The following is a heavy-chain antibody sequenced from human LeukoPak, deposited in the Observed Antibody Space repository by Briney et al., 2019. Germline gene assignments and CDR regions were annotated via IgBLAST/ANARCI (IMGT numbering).Heavy chain of an antibody. J-gene: IGHJ3*02. Sequence: PSETLSLTCTVSGGSFSTYYWSWFRQPPGKALEWIGYIYYSGSTNYNPSLKSRVTISVDTSKNQFSLKLSSVTAADTAVYYCARGIVVVTAAFDIWGQGTMVTVSS. V-gene: IGHV4-59*01. CDR2: IYYSGST. CDR1: GGSFSTYY. D-gene: IGHD2-21*02. CDR3: ARGIVVVTAAFDI.